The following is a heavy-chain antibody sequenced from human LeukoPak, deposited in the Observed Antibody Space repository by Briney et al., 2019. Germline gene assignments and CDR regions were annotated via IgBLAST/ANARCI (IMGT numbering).Heavy chain of an antibody. Sequence: GGSLRLSCAASGFTFSSYGMHWVRQAPGKGLEWVAVIWYDGSNKYYADSVKGRFTISRDNSKNTLYLQMNSLRAEDTAVYYCARTYDSSGYYQYYFDYWGQGTLVTVSS. D-gene: IGHD3-22*01. CDR3: ARTYDSSGYYQYYFDY. J-gene: IGHJ4*02. CDR1: GFTFSSYG. V-gene: IGHV3-33*01. CDR2: IWYDGSNK.